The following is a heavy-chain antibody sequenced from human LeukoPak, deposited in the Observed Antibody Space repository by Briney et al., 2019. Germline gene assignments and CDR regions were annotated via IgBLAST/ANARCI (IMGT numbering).Heavy chain of an antibody. CDR3: AKEGEDAFDI. Sequence: GGSLRLSCAASGFTFSTYTMYWVRQAPGKGLEWVAHISIDSSNIQYADSVKGRFTISRDNSKNTLYLQMNSLRAEDTAVYYCAKEGEDAFDIWGQGTMVTVSS. CDR1: GFTFSTYT. J-gene: IGHJ3*02. V-gene: IGHV3-48*01. D-gene: IGHD1-26*01. CDR2: ISIDSSNI.